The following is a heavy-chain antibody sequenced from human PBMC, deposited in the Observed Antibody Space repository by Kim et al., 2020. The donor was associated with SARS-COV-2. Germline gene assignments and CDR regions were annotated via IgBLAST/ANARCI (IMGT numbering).Heavy chain of an antibody. CDR2: INGGNGDT. D-gene: IGHD6-19*01. J-gene: IGHJ4*02. CDR1: GYTFTNYV. Sequence: ASVKVSCKASGYTFTNYVMHWVRQAPGQRLEWMGWINGGNGDTKYSQKFQGRVTITRDTSATTVYMELSSRRFEDTAVYYCARGIAMTVSGYWGQGTLVTVSS. CDR3: ARGIAMTVSGY. V-gene: IGHV1-3*01.